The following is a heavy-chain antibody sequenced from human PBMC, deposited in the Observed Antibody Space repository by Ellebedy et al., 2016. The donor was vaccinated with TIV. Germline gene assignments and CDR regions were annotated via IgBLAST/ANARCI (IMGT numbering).Heavy chain of an antibody. CDR1: GGSISSYY. Sequence: SETLSLTCTVSGGSISSYYWSWIRQPPGKGLEWIGYIYYSGSTNYNPSLKSRVTISVDTSKNQFSLKLSSVTAADTAVYYCARGGKQLVLGDYWGQGTLVTVSS. CDR3: ARGGKQLVLGDY. V-gene: IGHV4-59*01. J-gene: IGHJ4*02. CDR2: IYYSGST. D-gene: IGHD6-6*01.